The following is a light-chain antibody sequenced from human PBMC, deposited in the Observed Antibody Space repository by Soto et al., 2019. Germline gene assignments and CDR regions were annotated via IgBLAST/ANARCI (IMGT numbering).Light chain of an antibody. CDR1: QSISSY. Sequence: DIQMTQPPSSLSASVGDRVTITCRASQSISSYLNWFQQKPGKAPKVLIYAASSLQSGVPSRFSGSGSGTDFTLTISSLQPEDFATYYCQQSGTFGQGTKVDIK. J-gene: IGKJ1*01. V-gene: IGKV1-39*01. CDR3: QQSGT. CDR2: AAS.